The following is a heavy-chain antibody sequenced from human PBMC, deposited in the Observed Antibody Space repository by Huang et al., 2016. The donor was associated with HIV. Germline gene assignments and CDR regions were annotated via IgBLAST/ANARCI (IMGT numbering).Heavy chain of an antibody. J-gene: IGHJ4*02. Sequence: QVQLVQSGAEVKKPGASVKVSCKASGFNFNNYDFNWVRQASGQGREWMGWMNLKSGNTGYAQKVQGRVTITRNTSITTAYMELRSLRSEDTAVYYCARARGFLYDSTGYYSRYYFDSWGQGTLVTISS. CDR1: GFNFNNYD. D-gene: IGHD3-22*01. CDR2: MNLKSGNT. V-gene: IGHV1-8*03. CDR3: ARARGFLYDSTGYYSRYYFDS.